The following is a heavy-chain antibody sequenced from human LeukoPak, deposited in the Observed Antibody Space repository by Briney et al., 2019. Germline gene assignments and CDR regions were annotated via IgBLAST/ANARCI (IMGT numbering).Heavy chain of an antibody. Sequence: ASVKVSCKATGYTFTRHYIHWVRQAPGQGLEWMGIINPGDGSTNYAQKFQGRVTMTTDTSMSTVYMELSSLRSEDTAVYYCAREGGGLGYFDSWGQGTLVTVSS. CDR1: GYTFTRHY. V-gene: IGHV1-46*01. CDR2: INPGDGST. CDR3: AREGGGLGYFDS. J-gene: IGHJ5*01. D-gene: IGHD3-16*01.